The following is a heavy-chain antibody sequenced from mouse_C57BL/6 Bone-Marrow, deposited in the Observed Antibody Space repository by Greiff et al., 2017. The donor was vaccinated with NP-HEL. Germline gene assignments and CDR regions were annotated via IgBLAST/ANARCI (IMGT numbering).Heavy chain of an antibody. D-gene: IGHD1-1*01. CDR1: GYTFTSYW. V-gene: IGHV1-50*01. Sequence: VQLQQPGAELLKPGASVKLSCKASGYTFTSYWMQWVKQRPGQGLEWIGEIDPSDSYTNYNQKFKGKATLTVDTSSSTAYMQLSSLTSEDSAVYYCARGWDGSSFAMDYWGQGTSVTVSS. CDR2: IDPSDSYT. CDR3: ARGWDGSSFAMDY. J-gene: IGHJ4*01.